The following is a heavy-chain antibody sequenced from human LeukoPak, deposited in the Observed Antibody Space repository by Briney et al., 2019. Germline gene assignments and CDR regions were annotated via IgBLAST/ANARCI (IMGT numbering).Heavy chain of an antibody. CDR1: GGSFSGYY. V-gene: IGHV4-34*01. CDR2: INHSGST. J-gene: IGHJ3*02. D-gene: IGHD2-2*01. Sequence: SETLSLTCAVYGGSFSGYYWSWIRQPPGKGLEWIGEINHSGSTNYNPSLKSRVTISVDTSKNQFSLKLSSVTAADTAVYYCASYCSSTSCLRRAFDIWGQGTMVTVSS. CDR3: ASYCSSTSCLRRAFDI.